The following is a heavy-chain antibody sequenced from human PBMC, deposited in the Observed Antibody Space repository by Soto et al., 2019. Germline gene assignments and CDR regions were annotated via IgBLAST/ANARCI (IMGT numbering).Heavy chain of an antibody. CDR2: INHSGST. V-gene: IGHV4-34*01. D-gene: IGHD3-22*01. CDR1: GGSFSGYY. Sequence: SETLSLTCAVYGGSFSGYYWSWIRQPPGKGLDWIGEINHSGSTNYNPSLKSRVTISVDTSKNQFSLKLSSVTAADTAVYYCARGVARNYYDSSGHGRWFDPWGQGTLVTVSS. CDR3: ARGVARNYYDSSGHGRWFDP. J-gene: IGHJ5*02.